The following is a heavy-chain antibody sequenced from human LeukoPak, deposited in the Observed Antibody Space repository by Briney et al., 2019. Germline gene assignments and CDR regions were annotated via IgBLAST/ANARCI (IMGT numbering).Heavy chain of an antibody. CDR2: ISAYNGNT. CDR1: GYTFTSYD. D-gene: IGHD4-17*01. CDR3: ARDRDYGDYNTQDLFVY. V-gene: IGHV1-18*01. J-gene: IGHJ4*02. Sequence: ASVTVSFTASGYTFTSYDINWVRQATGQGLEWMGWISAYNGNTNYAQRLQGRVTMTTDTSTSTAYMELRSLRSDDTAVYYCARDRDYGDYNTQDLFVYWGQGTLVTVSS.